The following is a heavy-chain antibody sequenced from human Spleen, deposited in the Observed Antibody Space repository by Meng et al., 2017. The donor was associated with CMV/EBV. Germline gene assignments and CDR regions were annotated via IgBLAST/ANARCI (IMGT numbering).Heavy chain of an antibody. CDR1: GYIFKDYA. J-gene: IGHJ4*02. D-gene: IGHD6-13*01. CDR2: INAGNGDT. CDR3: ARDGWQQSYYFDH. Sequence: QVQLVQTGAEGKNPGASATLSCKTSGYIFKDYAMHWVRQAPGQRLEWMGWINAGNGDTKYSQKFQGRVTITRETTASIGYMEVSSLRFEDTAVYYCARDGWQQSYYFDHWGQGALVTVSS. V-gene: IGHV1-3*01.